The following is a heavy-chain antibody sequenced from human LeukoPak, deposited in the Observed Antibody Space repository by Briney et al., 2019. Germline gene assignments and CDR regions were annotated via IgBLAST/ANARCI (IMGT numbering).Heavy chain of an antibody. V-gene: IGHV3-11*01. Sequence: PGGSPRLSCAASGFTFSDYYMSWIRQAPGKGLEWVSYISSSGSTIYYADSVKGRFTISRDNAKNSLYLQMNSLRAEDTAVYYCARERAYDFWSGYYYYFDYWGQGTLVTVSS. CDR3: ARERAYDFWSGYYYYFDY. CDR2: ISSSGSTI. CDR1: GFTFSDYY. J-gene: IGHJ4*02. D-gene: IGHD3-3*01.